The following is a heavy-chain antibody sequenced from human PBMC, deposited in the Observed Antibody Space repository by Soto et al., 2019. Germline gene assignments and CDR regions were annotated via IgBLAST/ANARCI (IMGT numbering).Heavy chain of an antibody. CDR2: ISYDGRNK. CDR3: AKERGPVTDYHDYCMDV. CDR1: GFTFSSYG. V-gene: IGHV3-30*18. Sequence: QVQLVESGGGVVQPGRSLRLSCAASGFTFSSYGMHWVRQAPGKGLEWVAVISYDGRNKYYADSVKGRFTISRDNSRNTVFRKMDSRRAEDTAVLYCAKERGPVTDYHDYCMDVWGHGTTVTVSS. D-gene: IGHD2-21*02. J-gene: IGHJ6*02.